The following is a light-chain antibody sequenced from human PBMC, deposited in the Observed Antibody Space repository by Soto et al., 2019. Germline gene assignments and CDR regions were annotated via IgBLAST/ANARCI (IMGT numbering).Light chain of an antibody. CDR3: QQYGSSPLT. CDR1: RRVGSN. V-gene: IGKV3-20*01. J-gene: IGKJ4*01. CDR2: GAS. Sequence: VSSQSLSTLAVTPWEAATLSCRASRRVGSNLAWYQQKPGQAPRLLIYGASTRATGIPGRFSGSGSGTDFTLTISRLEPEDFAVYYCQQYGSSPLTAGGGTNV.